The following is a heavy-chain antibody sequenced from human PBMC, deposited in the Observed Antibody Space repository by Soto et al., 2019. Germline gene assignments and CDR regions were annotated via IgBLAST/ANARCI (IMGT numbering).Heavy chain of an antibody. J-gene: IGHJ5*02. V-gene: IGHV3-23*01. D-gene: IGHD1-26*01. CDR2: TSGSGFKK. CDR3: AKNQGVELVPLATVDWFDP. Sequence: VGSLRLSCAASGFIFENFGMSWVRQAPGKGLEWISSTSGSGFKKYYADSVKGRFTISRDNPKSTVYLELNNLSAEDTAVYHCAKNQGVELVPLATVDWFDPWGQGSVVTVSS. CDR1: GFIFENFG.